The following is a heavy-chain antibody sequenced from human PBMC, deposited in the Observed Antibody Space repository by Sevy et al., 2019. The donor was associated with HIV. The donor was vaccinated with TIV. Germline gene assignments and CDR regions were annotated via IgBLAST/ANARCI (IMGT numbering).Heavy chain of an antibody. CDR3: ARVQRGGVPDY. CDR1: GYTFIAHY. D-gene: IGHD3-10*01. J-gene: IGHJ4*02. CDR2: INPESGDT. V-gene: IGHV1-2*02. Sequence: ASVKVSCTSSGYTFIAHYLHWERQAPGPGLEWMGWINPESGDTRYTEKFQGRVTMTRDTSISTAYMEVITLRSDDTAVYFCARVQRGGVPDYWGQGTLVTVSS.